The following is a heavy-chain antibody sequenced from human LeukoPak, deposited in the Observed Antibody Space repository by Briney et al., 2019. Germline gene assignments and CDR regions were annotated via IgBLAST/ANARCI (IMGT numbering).Heavy chain of an antibody. V-gene: IGHV4-61*08. J-gene: IGHJ3*02. CDR1: GASISSTDYY. CDR3: ARDRGYLDGFDI. Sequence: PSETLSLTCTVSGASISSTDYYWSWIRQPPGKGLEWIGYIYYSGSTNYNPSLNSRVTISIDKSNNQFSLKLNSVTAADTAVYYCARDRGYLDGFDIWGQGTMVTVSS. D-gene: IGHD3-10*01. CDR2: IYYSGST.